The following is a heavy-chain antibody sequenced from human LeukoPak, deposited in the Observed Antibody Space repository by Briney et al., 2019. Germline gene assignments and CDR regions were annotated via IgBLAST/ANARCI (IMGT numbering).Heavy chain of an antibody. D-gene: IGHD2-21*02. Sequence: GESLKISCTASGFSFSTFAMAWVRQAPGRGLDWVSSVYAGGSVANYADSVKGRFTISRDNSKNTLYLQMNNLRVEDMAVYYCAKDLTFGDGRWEFDAWGQGSLVTVSS. CDR2: VYAGGSVA. CDR1: GFSFSTFA. V-gene: IGHV3-23*03. J-gene: IGHJ5*02. CDR3: AKDLTFGDGRWEFDA.